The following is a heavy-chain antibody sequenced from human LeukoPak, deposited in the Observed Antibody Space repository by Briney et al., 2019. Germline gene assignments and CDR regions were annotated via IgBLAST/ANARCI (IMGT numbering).Heavy chain of an antibody. CDR2: IKSKTDGAIT. Sequence: PGRSLRLSSAASAFTFSNAWMSCVSQAAGEGREWVGRIKSKTDGAITDCAAAVKGRLTISRDDSKHPLHLQMNSLKTEDTAVYYCTPDRRYPTESYSYFGMDVGGKGPTLTVP. V-gene: IGHV3-15*01. CDR1: AFTFSNAW. CDR3: TPDRRYPTESYSYFGMDV. J-gene: IGHJ6*04. D-gene: IGHD1-14*01.